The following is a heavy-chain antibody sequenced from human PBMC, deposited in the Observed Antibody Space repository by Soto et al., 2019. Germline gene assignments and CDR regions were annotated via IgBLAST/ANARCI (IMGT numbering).Heavy chain of an antibody. CDR1: GFPLSGYW. V-gene: IGHV3-74*01. Sequence: EVQLVESGGDLVQPGGSLRLSCAASGFPLSGYWMHWVRQAPGKGLVWVSRMNTDGSTIDYADSVKGRFTISRDNAENTLYLQMNSLRADDTAVYYCGRDVQNDGLYYIDARGKGTTVTVSS. CDR2: MNTDGSTI. CDR3: GRDVQNDGLYYIDA. J-gene: IGHJ6*03.